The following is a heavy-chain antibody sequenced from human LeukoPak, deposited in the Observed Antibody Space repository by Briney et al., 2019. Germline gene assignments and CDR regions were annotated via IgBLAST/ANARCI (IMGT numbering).Heavy chain of an antibody. D-gene: IGHD3-10*01. CDR2: ISAYNGNT. V-gene: IGHV1-18*01. CDR1: GYTFTSHG. CDR3: ASIAGGYYGSGSYYNSPNDY. Sequence: ASVKVSCKASGYTFTSHGISWVRQAPGQGLEWMGWISAYNGNTNYAQKLQGRVTMTTDTSTSTAYMGLRSLRSDDTAVYYCASIAGGYYGSGSYYNSPNDYWGQGTLVTVAS. J-gene: IGHJ4*02.